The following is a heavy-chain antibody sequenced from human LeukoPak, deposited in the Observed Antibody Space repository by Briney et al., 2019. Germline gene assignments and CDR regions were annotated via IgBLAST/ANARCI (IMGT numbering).Heavy chain of an antibody. CDR2: MYPGDSDT. CDR1: GYMFTSYW. J-gene: IGHJ3*02. V-gene: IGHV5-51*01. CDR3: ARASGSRHGFDI. Sequence: GASLQISCQGSGYMFTSYWIGWVRQLPGKGLEWMGIMYPGDSDTRYSTSFKGQVTISADKSISTAYLQWRSLKASDTAMYYCARASGSRHGFDIWGQGTLVTVSS. D-gene: IGHD1-26*01.